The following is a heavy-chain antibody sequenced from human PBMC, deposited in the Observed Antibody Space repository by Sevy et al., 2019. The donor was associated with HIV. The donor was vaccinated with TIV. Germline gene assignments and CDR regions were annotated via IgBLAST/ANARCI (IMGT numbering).Heavy chain of an antibody. CDR2: INSDGSST. CDR1: GFTFSSYW. CDR3: ARDRQQLVWNAFDI. Sequence: GGSLRLSCAASGFTFSSYWMHWDRQAPGKGLVWVSRINSDGSSTSYADSVKGRFTISRDNAKNTLYLQMNSLRAEDTAVYYCARDRQQLVWNAFDIWGQGTMVTVSS. V-gene: IGHV3-74*01. J-gene: IGHJ3*02. D-gene: IGHD6-13*01.